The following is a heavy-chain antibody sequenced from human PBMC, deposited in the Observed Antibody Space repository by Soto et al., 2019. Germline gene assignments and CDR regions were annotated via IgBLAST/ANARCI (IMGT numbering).Heavy chain of an antibody. Sequence: EVQLVESGGGLVKPGGSLRLSCAASGFTFSSFSMNWVRQAPGKGLEWVSSISSSSGYIYYADSVKGRFFISRDNAKNSLSLQMNSLRVEDTAVYYCARGIYCSATNCLVGNWFDPWGQGTLVTVSS. J-gene: IGHJ5*02. CDR3: ARGIYCSATNCLVGNWFDP. D-gene: IGHD2-2*01. CDR2: ISSSSGYI. CDR1: GFTFSSFS. V-gene: IGHV3-21*02.